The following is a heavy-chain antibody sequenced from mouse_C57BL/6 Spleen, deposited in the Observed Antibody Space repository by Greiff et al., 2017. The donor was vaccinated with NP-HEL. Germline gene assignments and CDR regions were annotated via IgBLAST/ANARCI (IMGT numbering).Heavy chain of an antibody. V-gene: IGHV1-4*01. J-gene: IGHJ1*03. CDR2: INPSSGYT. Sequence: VKLQESGAELARPGASVKMSCKASGYTFTSYTMHWVKQRPGQGLEWIGYINPSSGYTKYNQKFKDKATLTADKSSSTAYMQLSSLTSEDSAVYYCARGDYDGYFDVWGTGTTVTVSS. CDR3: ARGDYDGYFDV. D-gene: IGHD2-4*01. CDR1: GYTFTSYT.